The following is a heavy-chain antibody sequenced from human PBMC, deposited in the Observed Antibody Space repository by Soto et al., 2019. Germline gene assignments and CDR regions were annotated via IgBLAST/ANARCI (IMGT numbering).Heavy chain of an antibody. CDR2: ISANSGNT. J-gene: IGHJ4*02. D-gene: IGHD1-26*01. CDR1: GYTFSSYG. CDR3: ARGGPGAPFDY. Sequence: QVQLVQSGAEVKKPGASVKVSCKASGYTFSSYGISWVRQAPGQGLEWMGWISANSGNTNYAQKVQGRVTLTTDTSTSKAYMERRSLRSDDTAMYYCARGGPGAPFDYWGQGTPVTVSS. V-gene: IGHV1-18*01.